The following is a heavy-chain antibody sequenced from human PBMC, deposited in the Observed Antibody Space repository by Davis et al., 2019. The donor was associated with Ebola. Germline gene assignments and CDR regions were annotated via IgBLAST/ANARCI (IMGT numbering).Heavy chain of an antibody. CDR2: IIPILGIA. J-gene: IGHJ4*02. CDR1: GGTFSSYT. V-gene: IGHV1-69*02. Sequence: SVKVSCKASGGTFSSYTISWVRQAPGQGLEWMGRIIPILGIANYAQKFQGRVTITADKSTRIAYMELNSLTSEDTAVYYCARGPSVATAHYFDYWGQGTLVTVSS. D-gene: IGHD2-21*02. CDR3: ARGPSVATAHYFDY.